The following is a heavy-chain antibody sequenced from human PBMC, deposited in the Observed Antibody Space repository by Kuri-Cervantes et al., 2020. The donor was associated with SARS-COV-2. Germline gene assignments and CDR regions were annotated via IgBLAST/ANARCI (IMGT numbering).Heavy chain of an antibody. Sequence: VKVSCKASGYTFTSYYMHWVRQAPGQGLEWMGIINPSGGSTSYAQKFQGRVTMTRDTSTSTVYMELSSLRSEDTAVYYCARDWGQSRYDFWSGYALGYWGQGTLVTVSS. CDR1: GYTFTSYY. D-gene: IGHD3-3*01. J-gene: IGHJ4*02. CDR2: INPSGGST. V-gene: IGHV1-46*01. CDR3: ARDWGQSRYDFWSGYALGY.